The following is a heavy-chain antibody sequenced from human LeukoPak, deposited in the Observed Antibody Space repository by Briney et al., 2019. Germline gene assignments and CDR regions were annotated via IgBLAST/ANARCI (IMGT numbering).Heavy chain of an antibody. CDR3: ARDYDFWSGRPGGSFDY. Sequence: GGSLRLSCAASEFTFSSYWMSWVRQAPGKGLEWVANIKQDGSEKYYVDSVKGRFTISRDNAKNSLYLQMNSLRAEDTAVYYCARDYDFWSGRPGGSFDYWGQGTLVTVSS. J-gene: IGHJ4*02. D-gene: IGHD3-3*01. V-gene: IGHV3-7*03. CDR1: EFTFSSYW. CDR2: IKQDGSEK.